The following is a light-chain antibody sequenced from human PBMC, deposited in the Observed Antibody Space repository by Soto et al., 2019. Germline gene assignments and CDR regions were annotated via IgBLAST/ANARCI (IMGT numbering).Light chain of an antibody. V-gene: IGLV2-14*01. CDR3: SSYTSSSTLVL. Sequence: QSALTQPASVSGSPGQSITISRTGTSSDVGDYDYVSWYQQHPGKAPKLMIYDVSNRPSGVSYRFSGSKSGNTASLTISGLLAEDEADYYCSSYTSSSTLVLFGGGTKLTVL. CDR1: SSDVGDYDY. J-gene: IGLJ2*01. CDR2: DVS.